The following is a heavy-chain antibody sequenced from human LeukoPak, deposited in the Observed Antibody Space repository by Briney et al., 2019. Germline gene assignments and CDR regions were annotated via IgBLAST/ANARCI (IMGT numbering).Heavy chain of an antibody. Sequence: PSQTLSLTCTVSGGSIRSSGHYWTWIRQHPEKGLEWIGYISHSGNTYYNPSLKTRISISLGTSSNHFSLRLSSATAADTAVYYCARARDVCGGGCPEVANWFDPWGQGTLVTVSS. D-gene: IGHD2-21*02. J-gene: IGHJ5*02. CDR3: ARARDVCGGGCPEVANWFDP. CDR1: GGSIRSSGHY. V-gene: IGHV4-31*03. CDR2: ISHSGNT.